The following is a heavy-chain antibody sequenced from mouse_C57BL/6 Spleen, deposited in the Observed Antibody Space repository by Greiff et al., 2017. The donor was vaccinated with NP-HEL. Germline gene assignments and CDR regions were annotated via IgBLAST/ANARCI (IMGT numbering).Heavy chain of an antibody. CDR2: IWGDGST. V-gene: IGHV2-3*01. D-gene: IGHD2-2*01. CDR1: GFSLTSYG. Sequence: VQRVESGPGLVAPSQSLSITCTVSGFSLTSYGVSWVRQPPGKGLEWLGVIWGDGSTNYHSALISRLSISKDNSKSQVFLKLNSLQTDDTATYYCAKQDRSTMVTAGGDWGQGTLVTVSA. CDR3: AKQDRSTMVTAGGD. J-gene: IGHJ3*01.